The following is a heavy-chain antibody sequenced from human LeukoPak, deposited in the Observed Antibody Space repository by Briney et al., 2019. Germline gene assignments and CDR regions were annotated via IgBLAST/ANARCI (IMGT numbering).Heavy chain of an antibody. V-gene: IGHV3-48*02. CDR1: GFTFSSYS. CDR2: ISSRSSTI. CDR3: ARDTSVRGVMDY. J-gene: IGHJ4*02. Sequence: GGSLRLSCAASGFTFSSYSMIWVRQAPGKGLEWVSYISSRSSTIYYADSVKGRFTISRDNAKNSLYLQMNSLRDEDTAVYYCARDTSVRGVMDYWGQGTLVTVSS. D-gene: IGHD3-10*01.